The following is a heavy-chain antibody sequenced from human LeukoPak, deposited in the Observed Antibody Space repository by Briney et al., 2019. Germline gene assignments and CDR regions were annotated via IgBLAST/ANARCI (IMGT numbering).Heavy chain of an antibody. CDR3: TAGVSRGD. CDR2: IKSKTDGGTI. V-gene: IGHV3-15*01. Sequence: PGGSLRLSCAASGFTFSSYAMSWVRQAPGKGLEWVGRIKSKTDGGTIDYAAPVKDRFTISRDDSKNTLFLEMNSLKTEDTAVYYCTAGVSRGDWGQGTLVTVSS. CDR1: GFTFSSYA. J-gene: IGHJ4*02. D-gene: IGHD3-10*01.